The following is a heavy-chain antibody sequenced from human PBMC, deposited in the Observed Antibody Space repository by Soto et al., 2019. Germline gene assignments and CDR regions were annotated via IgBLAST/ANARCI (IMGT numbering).Heavy chain of an antibody. V-gene: IGHV3-23*01. CDR2: ISGGGDTT. J-gene: IGHJ4*02. Sequence: EVQLLDSGGGLVQPGGSLRLSCAASGFTFNNYAMTWVRQAPGKGLEWVSAISGGGDTTSYADSVKGRFTVSRDGSKNTLSLQMSSLRAEDTALYYCAKGRGGSGSLTPRVDFWGQGTLVTVSS. CDR1: GFTFNNYA. CDR3: AKGRGGSGSLTPRVDF. D-gene: IGHD3-10*01.